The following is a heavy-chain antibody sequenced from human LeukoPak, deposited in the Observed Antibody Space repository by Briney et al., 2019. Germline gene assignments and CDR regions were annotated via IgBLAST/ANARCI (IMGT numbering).Heavy chain of an antibody. Sequence: GGSLRLSCAASGFTFSTYWMHWVRQAPGKELVWVSRINGDGSDTDYADSVKGRFTISRDNAKNTLYLQMNSLRAEDTSVYYCATISRSVSHHFDYWGQGTLVTVSS. D-gene: IGHD1-26*01. CDR1: GFTFSTYW. V-gene: IGHV3-74*01. CDR2: INGDGSDT. CDR3: ATISRSVSHHFDY. J-gene: IGHJ4*02.